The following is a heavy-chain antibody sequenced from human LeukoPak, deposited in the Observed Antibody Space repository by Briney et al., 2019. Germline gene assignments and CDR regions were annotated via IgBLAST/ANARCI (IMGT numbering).Heavy chain of an antibody. CDR3: ARDEPMTTVNWFDP. J-gene: IGHJ5*02. V-gene: IGHV6-1*01. CDR1: GDSASSNSAA. Sequence: SQTLSLTCAISGDSASSNSAAWNWIRQSPSRGLEWLGRTYYRSKWYNDYAVSVKSRITINPDTSKNQFSLQLNSVTPEDTAVYYCARDEPMTTVNWFDPWGQGTLVTVSS. CDR2: TYYRSKWYN. D-gene: IGHD4-17*01.